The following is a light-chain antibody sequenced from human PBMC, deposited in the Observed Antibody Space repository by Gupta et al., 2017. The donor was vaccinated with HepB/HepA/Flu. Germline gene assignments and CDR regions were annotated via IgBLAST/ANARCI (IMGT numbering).Light chain of an antibody. CDR3: QQDDGTSALT. V-gene: IGKV4-1*01. CDR1: QSGLYNSNNKNY. J-gene: IGKJ4*01. Sequence: DIVMTQSPDSLAVSLGERATINCKSSQSGLYNSNNKNYLAWYQQKPGQPPKLLIYWASTRESGVPDRFSGSGYGTDFTLTISSRQAEDVAVYYCQQDDGTSALTFGGGTKVEIK. CDR2: WAS.